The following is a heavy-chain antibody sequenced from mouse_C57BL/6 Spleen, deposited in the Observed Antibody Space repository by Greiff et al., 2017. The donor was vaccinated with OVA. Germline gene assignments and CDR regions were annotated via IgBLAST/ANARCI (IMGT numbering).Heavy chain of an antibody. V-gene: IGHV1-55*01. CDR2: IYPGSGST. CDR3: ARGDYVGYYTPAMDN. CDR1: GYTFTSYW. Sequence: VQLQQPGAELVKPGASVKMSCKASGYTFTSYWITWVKQRPGQGLEWIGDIYPGSGSTNYNEKFKSKATLTVDTSSSTAYMQLSSLTSEDSAVYYCARGDYVGYYTPAMDNWGKETSVTVSS. D-gene: IGHD2-3*01. J-gene: IGHJ4*01.